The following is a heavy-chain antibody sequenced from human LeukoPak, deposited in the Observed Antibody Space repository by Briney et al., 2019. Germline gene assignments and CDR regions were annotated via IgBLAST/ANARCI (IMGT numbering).Heavy chain of an antibody. V-gene: IGHV1-2*02. CDR2: INPNSGDT. CDR1: GYTFTDYY. Sequence: ASVKVSCKASGYTFTDYYIRWVRQAPGQGLEWMGWINPNSGDTKSAQKLQGRLTMTRDTSITTAYMDLSRLTSDDTAVYYCTRDDIVGARDFDYWGQGTLVTVSS. D-gene: IGHD1-26*01. CDR3: TRDDIVGARDFDY. J-gene: IGHJ4*02.